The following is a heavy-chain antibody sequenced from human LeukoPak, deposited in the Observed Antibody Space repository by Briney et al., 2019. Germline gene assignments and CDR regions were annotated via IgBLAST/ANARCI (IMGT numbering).Heavy chain of an antibody. CDR2: IYHSGST. J-gene: IGHJ5*02. CDR3: ARDLLWFGERAFDP. Sequence: SETLSLTCTVSGYSISSGYYWGWIRQPPGKGLEWIGSIYHSGSTYYNPSLKSRVTISVDTSKNQFSLKLSSVTAADTAVYYCARDLLWFGERAFDPWGQGTLVTVSS. CDR1: GYSISSGYY. D-gene: IGHD3-10*01. V-gene: IGHV4-38-2*02.